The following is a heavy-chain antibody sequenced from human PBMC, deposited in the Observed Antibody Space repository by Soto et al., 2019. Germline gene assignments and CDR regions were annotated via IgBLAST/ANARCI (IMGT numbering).Heavy chain of an antibody. Sequence: EVQLVESGGGLVQPGGSLRLSCAASGFTFSGYWMSWVRQAPGKGLEWVANIKEDGSEKNYVESVKGRFTISRDNAMNSLFLQMNSLRAEDTAVYFCARSGSENDFWGQGTLVTVSS. J-gene: IGHJ4*02. CDR1: GFTFSGYW. V-gene: IGHV3-7*03. D-gene: IGHD5-12*01. CDR2: IKEDGSEK. CDR3: ARSGSENDF.